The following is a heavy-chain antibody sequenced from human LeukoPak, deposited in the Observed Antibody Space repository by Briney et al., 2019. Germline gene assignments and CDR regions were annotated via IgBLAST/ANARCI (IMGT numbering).Heavy chain of an antibody. CDR2: ISYDGSNK. J-gene: IGHJ4*02. CDR1: GFTFSSYG. D-gene: IGHD4-23*01. Sequence: PGGSLRLSCAASGFTFSSYGMHWVRQAPGKGLEWVAVISYDGSNKYYADSVKGRFTISRDNSKNTLYLQMNSLRAEDTAVYYCAKDLLRWSQGGLDYWGQGTLVTVSS. V-gene: IGHV3-30*18. CDR3: AKDLLRWSQGGLDY.